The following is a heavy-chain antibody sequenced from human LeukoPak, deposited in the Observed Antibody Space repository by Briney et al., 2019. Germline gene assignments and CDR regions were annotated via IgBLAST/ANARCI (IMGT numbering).Heavy chain of an antibody. D-gene: IGHD3-22*01. CDR3: ATLGYYYDSSGYPHDY. Sequence: GASVKVSCKASGYTFTGYYMHWVRQAPGQGLEWMGWINPNSGGTNYAQKFQGRVTMTRDTSISTAYMELSRLRSDDTAVYYCATLGYYYDSSGYPHDYWGQGTLVTVSS. V-gene: IGHV1-2*02. J-gene: IGHJ4*02. CDR1: GYTFTGYY. CDR2: INPNSGGT.